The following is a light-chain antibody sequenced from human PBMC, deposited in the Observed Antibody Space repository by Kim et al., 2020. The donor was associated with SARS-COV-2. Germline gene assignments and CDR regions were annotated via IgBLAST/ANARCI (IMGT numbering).Light chain of an antibody. CDR3: QQYARSVWT. V-gene: IGKV3-20*01. Sequence: EIVLTQSPGTLSLSPGKRATLSCRASQNVSSSYLAWYQQKPGQAPRLFIYGASTRATDIPDRFSGSGSGTDFTLTISRLEPEDFAVYYCQQYARSVWTFGQGTKVDIK. J-gene: IGKJ1*01. CDR2: GAS. CDR1: QNVSSSY.